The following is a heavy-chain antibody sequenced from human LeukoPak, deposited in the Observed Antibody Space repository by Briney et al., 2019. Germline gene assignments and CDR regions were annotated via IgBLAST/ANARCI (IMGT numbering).Heavy chain of an antibody. V-gene: IGHV4-59*08. CDR3: ARLTIHDGAFDI. J-gene: IGHJ3*02. Sequence: SGTLSLTCTVSGGSISSYYWSWIRQPPGKGLEWIGYIYYSGSTNYNPSLKSRVTISVDTSKNQFSLKLSSVTAADTAVYYCARLTIHDGAFDIWGQGTMVTVSS. D-gene: IGHD1-1*01. CDR2: IYYSGST. CDR1: GGSISSYY.